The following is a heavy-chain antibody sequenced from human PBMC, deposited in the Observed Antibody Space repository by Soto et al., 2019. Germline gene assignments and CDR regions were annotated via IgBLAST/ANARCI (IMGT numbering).Heavy chain of an antibody. Sequence: QVQLQESGPGLVKPSQTLSLTCTVSGGSISSGDYYWSWIRQPPGKGLEWIGYIYYSGSTYYHPSHKRRVTISVHTSKNPFSLKLSSVTAADTAVYYCVSVAVVDGDSWGQGTLVTVSS. CDR2: IYYSGST. J-gene: IGHJ4*02. D-gene: IGHD6-19*01. V-gene: IGHV4-30-4*01. CDR1: GGSISSGDYY. CDR3: VSVAVVDGDS.